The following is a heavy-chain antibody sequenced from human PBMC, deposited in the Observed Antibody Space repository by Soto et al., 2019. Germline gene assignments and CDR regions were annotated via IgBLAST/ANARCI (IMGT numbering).Heavy chain of an antibody. CDR3: ARGSSSPGVDP. CDR1: GGSISSYY. D-gene: IGHD6-6*01. Sequence: PSETLSLTCTVSGGSISSYYWSWIRQPPGKGLEWIGYIYYSGSTNYNPSLKSRVTISVDTSKNQFSLKLSSVTAADTAVYYCARGSSSPGVDPWGQGTLVTVSS. J-gene: IGHJ5*02. V-gene: IGHV4-59*01. CDR2: IYYSGST.